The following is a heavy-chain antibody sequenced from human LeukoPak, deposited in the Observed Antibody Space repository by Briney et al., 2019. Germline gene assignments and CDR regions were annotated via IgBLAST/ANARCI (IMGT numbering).Heavy chain of an antibody. Sequence: GGSLRLSCVASGFAINTNYMNWVRQAPGKELEWVSITYFGGTTYYADSVKGRFTISRDNSKNTLYLQMDSLRADDTAVYYCARDSEGDGYNFDTWGRGTLVTVSS. V-gene: IGHV3-53*01. CDR1: GFAINTNY. CDR2: TYFGGTT. J-gene: IGHJ5*02. D-gene: IGHD5-24*01. CDR3: ARDSEGDGYNFDT.